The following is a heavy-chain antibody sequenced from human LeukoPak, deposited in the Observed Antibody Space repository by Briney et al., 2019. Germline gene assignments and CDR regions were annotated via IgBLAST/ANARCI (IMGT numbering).Heavy chain of an antibody. D-gene: IGHD6-13*01. V-gene: IGHV7-4-1*02. CDR1: GFTFSSYG. CDR2: INTNTGNP. CDR3: ARGRWYSSSWYAAGTTAGYYYYYMDV. J-gene: IGHJ6*03. Sequence: GGSLRLSCAASGFTFSSYGTHWVRQAPGKGLEWMGWINTNTGNPTYAQGFTGRFVFSLDTSVSTAYLQISSLKAEDTAVYYCARGRWYSSSWYAAGTTAGYYYYYMDVWGKGTTVTVSS.